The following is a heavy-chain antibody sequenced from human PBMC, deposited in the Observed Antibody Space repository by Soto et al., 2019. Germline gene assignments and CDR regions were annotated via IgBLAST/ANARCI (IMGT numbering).Heavy chain of an antibody. V-gene: IGHV1-3*01. CDR3: AREEEYYDFWSGYPRYYGMDV. Sequence: ASVKVSCKASGYTFTSYAMHWVRQAPGQRLEWMGWINAGNGNTKYSQKFQGRVTITRGTSASTAYMELSSLRSEDTAVYYCAREEEYYDFWSGYPRYYGMDVWGQGTTVTVSS. J-gene: IGHJ6*02. CDR1: GYTFTSYA. D-gene: IGHD3-3*01. CDR2: INAGNGNT.